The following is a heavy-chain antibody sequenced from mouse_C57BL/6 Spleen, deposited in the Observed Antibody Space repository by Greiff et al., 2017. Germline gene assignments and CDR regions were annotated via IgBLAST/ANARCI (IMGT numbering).Heavy chain of an antibody. V-gene: IGHV1-82*01. Sequence: VKLVESGPELVKPGASVKISCKASGYAFSSSWMNWVKQRPGKGLEWIGRIYPGDGDTNYNGKFKGKATLTADKSSSTAYMQLSSLTSEYSAVYFCAIITTVVAPDYWGQGTTLTVSS. CDR2: IYPGDGDT. D-gene: IGHD1-1*01. CDR3: AIITTVVAPDY. CDR1: GYAFSSSW. J-gene: IGHJ2*01.